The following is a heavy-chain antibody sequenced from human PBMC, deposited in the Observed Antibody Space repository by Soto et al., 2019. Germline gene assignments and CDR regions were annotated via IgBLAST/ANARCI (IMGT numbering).Heavy chain of an antibody. Sequence: PSATLSLTCAVYCVSIISSHWCCWLRQPPGKWLEWIGEVYHIGSANYNPSLKSRVSMSVYKSKNQFSLRLSSVTAADTALYYCARIAVVPSALDPWGQGTLVTVSS. J-gene: IGHJ5*02. V-gene: IGHV4-4*02. CDR3: ARIAVVPSALDP. CDR1: CVSIISSHW. D-gene: IGHD2-2*01. CDR2: VYHIGSA.